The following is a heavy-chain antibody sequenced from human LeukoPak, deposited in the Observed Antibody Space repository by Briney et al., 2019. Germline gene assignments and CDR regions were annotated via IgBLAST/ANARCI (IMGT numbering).Heavy chain of an antibody. V-gene: IGHV3-66*01. CDR3: ARDSNYAFDY. CDR1: GFTVSSNY. CDR2: IYSGGST. J-gene: IGHJ4*02. D-gene: IGHD4-11*01. Sequence: GGSLRLSCAASGFTVSSNYMSWVRQAPGKGLEWVSVIYSGGSTYHAESVKGRFTISRDNSKNTLYLQMNSLRAEDTAVYYCARDSNYAFDYWGQGTLVTVSS.